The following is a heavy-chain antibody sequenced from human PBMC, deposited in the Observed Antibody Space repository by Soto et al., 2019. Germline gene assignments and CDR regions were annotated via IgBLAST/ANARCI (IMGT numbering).Heavy chain of an antibody. CDR2: ISSSSSTI. D-gene: IGHD3-10*01. CDR1: GFTFSSYS. CDR3: ARGFGELLLPNPYGMDV. J-gene: IGHJ6*02. V-gene: IGHV3-48*02. Sequence: GGSLRLSCAASGFTFSSYSMNWVRQAPGKGLEWVSYISSSSSTIYYADSVKGRFTISRDNAKNSLYLQMNSLRDEDTAVYYCARGFGELLLPNPYGMDVWGQGTTVTVSS.